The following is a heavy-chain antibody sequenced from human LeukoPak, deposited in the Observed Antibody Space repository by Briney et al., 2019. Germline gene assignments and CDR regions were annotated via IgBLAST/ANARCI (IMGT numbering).Heavy chain of an antibody. J-gene: IGHJ4*02. CDR3: ARGNTYFDY. Sequence: QPGGSLRLSCAASGFIFRSYEMSWVRQAPGKGLEWVSYISSGNATIYYADSVKGRFTISRDNAKNSLYLQMNSLRAEDAAVYYCARGNTYFDYWGQGSLVTVSS. CDR2: ISSGNATI. CDR1: GFIFRSYE. D-gene: IGHD2-21*01. V-gene: IGHV3-48*03.